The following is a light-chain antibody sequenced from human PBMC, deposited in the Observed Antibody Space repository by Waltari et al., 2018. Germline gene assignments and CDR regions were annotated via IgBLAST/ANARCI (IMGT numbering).Light chain of an antibody. V-gene: IGKV3-15*01. CDR1: QTIRDN. Sequence: EIVMTQSPATLSVSPGERATLSCRASQTIRDNLAWYQQKPGQAPRLLIYGASIRATIIPAGFTGSGSGTEFTLTISSLQSEDFAVYYCQQYNNWPLTFGGGTKVEIK. J-gene: IGKJ4*01. CDR2: GAS. CDR3: QQYNNWPLT.